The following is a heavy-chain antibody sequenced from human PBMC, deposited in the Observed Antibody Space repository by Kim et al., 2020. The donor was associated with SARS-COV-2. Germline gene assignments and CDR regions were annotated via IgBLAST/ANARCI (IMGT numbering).Heavy chain of an antibody. CDR2: ISSSSSTI. CDR1: GFTFSSYS. Sequence: GGSLRLSCAASGFTFSSYSMNWVRQAPGKGLEWVSYISSSSSTIYYADSVKGRFTIFRDNAKNSLYLQMNSLRDEDTAVYYCARGYVLLWFGELSTPFDIWGQGTMVTVSS. CDR3: ARGYVLLWFGELSTPFDI. D-gene: IGHD3-10*01. J-gene: IGHJ3*02. V-gene: IGHV3-48*02.